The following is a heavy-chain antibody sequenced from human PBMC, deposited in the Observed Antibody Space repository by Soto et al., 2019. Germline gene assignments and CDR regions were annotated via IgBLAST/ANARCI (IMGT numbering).Heavy chain of an antibody. J-gene: IGHJ4*02. CDR1: GFTFVMYA. Sequence: GSVKVSCKASGFTFVMYAIHWVRQSPGQGLEWMAWINAGNGHTTYSQKFQGRVTITRDTSARTVYMELRSLRFEDTATYYCARAGWFAEGYFDFWGQGTPVTVSS. V-gene: IGHV1-3*01. CDR2: INAGNGHT. CDR3: ARAGWFAEGYFDF. D-gene: IGHD3-10*01.